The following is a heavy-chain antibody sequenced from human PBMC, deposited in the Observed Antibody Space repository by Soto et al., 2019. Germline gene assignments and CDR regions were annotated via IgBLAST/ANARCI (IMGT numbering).Heavy chain of an antibody. J-gene: IGHJ4*02. Sequence: AGVSLRLSCAASGFTFSEYSMNWVRQAPGKGLECLSYIGRSGSPIYYADSVKGRFTISRDNAKNSLYLQMNSLRDDDTAVYYWVRDLTFALDYWGKGIVVTLST. V-gene: IGHV3-48*02. CDR2: IGRSGSPI. CDR1: GFTFSEYS. CDR3: VRDLTFALDY. D-gene: IGHD3-16*01.